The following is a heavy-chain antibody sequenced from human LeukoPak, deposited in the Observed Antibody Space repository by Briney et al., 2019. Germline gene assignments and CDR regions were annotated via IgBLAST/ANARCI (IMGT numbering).Heavy chain of an antibody. CDR1: GFTFSNAW. D-gene: IGHD3-10*01. J-gene: IGHJ6*02. CDR3: AKDGSYGSGSYYNVLAYGMDV. V-gene: IGHV3-23*01. Sequence: GGSLRLSCAASGFTFSNAWMSWVRQAPGKGLEWVSSISDSGSSRYYADSVKGRFTISRDNSKNTLYLQMNSLRAEDTALYYCAKDGSYGSGSYYNVLAYGMDVWGQGTTVTVSS. CDR2: ISDSGSSR.